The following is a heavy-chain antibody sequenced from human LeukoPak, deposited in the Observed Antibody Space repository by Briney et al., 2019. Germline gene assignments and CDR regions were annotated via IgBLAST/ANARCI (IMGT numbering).Heavy chain of an antibody. CDR2: IYYSGST. CDR3: ARSDGYGLVGI. V-gene: IGHV4-59*01. Sequence: PSETLSLTCTVSGGSISGYYWSWIRQPPGKGLEWIGYIYYSGSTNYNPSLKSRVTISVDTSKNQFSLKLSSVTAADTAVYYCARSDGYGLVGIWGQGTMVTVSS. J-gene: IGHJ3*02. CDR1: GGSISGYY. D-gene: IGHD3-10*01.